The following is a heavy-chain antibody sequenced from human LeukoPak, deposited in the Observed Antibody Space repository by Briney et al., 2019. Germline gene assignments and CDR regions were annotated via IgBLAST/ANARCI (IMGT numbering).Heavy chain of an antibody. D-gene: IGHD6-13*01. V-gene: IGHV4-34*01. CDR2: INHSGST. J-gene: IGHJ5*02. Sequence: PSETLSLTCAVYGGSFSGYYWSWIRQPPGKGLEWIGEINHSGSTNYNPSLKSRVTISVDTSKNQFSLKLSSVTAADTAVYYCARPRFGSSWSWGQTINWFDPWGQGTLVTVSS. CDR1: GGSFSGYY. CDR3: ARPRFGSSWSWGQTINWFDP.